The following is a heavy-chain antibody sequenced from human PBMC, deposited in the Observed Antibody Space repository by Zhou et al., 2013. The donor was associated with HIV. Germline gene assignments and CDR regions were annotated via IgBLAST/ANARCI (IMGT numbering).Heavy chain of an antibody. CDR2: INPTGGST. Sequence: QVQLVQSGAEVRKPGASVKISCKASGHTFAAYHMHWVRQAPGQGLEWIGIINPTGGSTRLAQKFQGRVTMTRDTSAGTAYMELSSLRSEDTAVYYCARSEYNNWFDPWGQGTLVTVSS. CDR3: ARSEYNNWFDP. CDR1: GHTFAAYH. V-gene: IGHV1-46*01. J-gene: IGHJ5*02. D-gene: IGHD5-18*01.